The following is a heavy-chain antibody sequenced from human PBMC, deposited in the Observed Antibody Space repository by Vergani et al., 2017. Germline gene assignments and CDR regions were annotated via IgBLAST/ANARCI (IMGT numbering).Heavy chain of an antibody. Sequence: QVLLTQSGAEVKKPGSSVKVSCKASGGSLSTYAFVWVRLAPAQGLEWMGGFFPVFGTPTYAQKFQGRVTIDADDSTSTTSMTVSSLKSEDTAVYFCARVLQDDVAQGVSWNYYGMDVWGQGTTVTVSS. CDR3: ARVLQDDVAQGVSWNYYGMDV. CDR2: FFPVFGTP. D-gene: IGHD3-10*01. J-gene: IGHJ6*02. CDR1: GGSLSTYA. V-gene: IGHV1-69*12.